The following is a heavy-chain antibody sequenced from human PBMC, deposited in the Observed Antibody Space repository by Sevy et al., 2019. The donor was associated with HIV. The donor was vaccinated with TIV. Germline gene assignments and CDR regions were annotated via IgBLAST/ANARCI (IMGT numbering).Heavy chain of an antibody. CDR1: GFTFSSYG. Sequence: GGSLRLSCAASGFTFSSYGMHWVRQAPGKGLEWVAFIRYDGSNKYYADSVKGRFTISRDNSKNTLYLQMNSLRAEDTAVYYCATQLTDAFDIWGQGTMVTVSS. CDR2: IRYDGSNK. D-gene: IGHD6-6*01. V-gene: IGHV3-30*02. J-gene: IGHJ3*02. CDR3: ATQLTDAFDI.